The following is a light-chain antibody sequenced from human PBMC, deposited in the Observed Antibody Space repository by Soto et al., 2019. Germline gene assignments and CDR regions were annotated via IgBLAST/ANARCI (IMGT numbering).Light chain of an antibody. Sequence: QSVLTQPPSASGSPGQSVTISCTGTSSDVGGYNFVSWYQQHPGKAPKLMIYDVTERPSGVPDRFSGSKSGNTASLTVSRLQGEDEADYYCTSYAGSNIPVLFGGGTKLTVL. CDR2: DVT. CDR3: TSYAGSNIPVL. CDR1: SSDVGGYNF. J-gene: IGLJ2*01. V-gene: IGLV2-8*01.